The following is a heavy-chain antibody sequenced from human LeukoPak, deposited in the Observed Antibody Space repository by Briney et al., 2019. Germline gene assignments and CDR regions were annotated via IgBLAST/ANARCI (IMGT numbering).Heavy chain of an antibody. CDR2: INNPGTGT. Sequence: GGSLRLSCAASGFTFSSYWMHWVRQVPGKGLVWVAHINNPGTGTTYADAVKGRFTISRDNAKNTLYLQMNSLRADDTALYFCARGSGGFDYWGQGTLITVSS. CDR3: ARGSGGFDY. V-gene: IGHV3-74*01. CDR1: GFTFSSYW. J-gene: IGHJ4*02. D-gene: IGHD3-3*01.